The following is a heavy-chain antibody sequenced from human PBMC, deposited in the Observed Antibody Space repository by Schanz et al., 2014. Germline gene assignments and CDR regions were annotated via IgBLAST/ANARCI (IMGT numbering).Heavy chain of an antibody. CDR3: ARGGYSSGWYDRDIAHFDY. CDR2: ISAYNGNT. D-gene: IGHD6-19*01. CDR1: GYTFTSYG. J-gene: IGHJ4*02. Sequence: QVQLVQSGAEVKKPGASVKVSCKASGYTFTSYGINWVRQAPGQGLEWMGWISAYNGNTNYAQTLQGRVTMTTDTSTSTAYMELKSLRSDDTAVYYCARGGYSSGWYDRDIAHFDYWGQGTLVNDSS. V-gene: IGHV1-18*01.